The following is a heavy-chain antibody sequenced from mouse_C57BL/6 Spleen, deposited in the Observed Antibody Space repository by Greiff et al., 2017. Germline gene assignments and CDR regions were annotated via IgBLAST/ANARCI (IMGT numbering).Heavy chain of an antibody. CDR3: GSGYVLYFDY. CDR2: IYPGNSDT. J-gene: IGHJ2*01. CDR1: GYTFTSYW. Sequence: VQLQQSGTVLARPGASVKMSCKTSGYTFTSYWMHWVKQRPGQGLEWIGAIYPGNSDTSYNQKFTGKAKLTAVTSASTAYMELSSLTNEDSAVYYCGSGYVLYFDYWGQGTTLTVSS. V-gene: IGHV1-5*01. D-gene: IGHD3-2*02.